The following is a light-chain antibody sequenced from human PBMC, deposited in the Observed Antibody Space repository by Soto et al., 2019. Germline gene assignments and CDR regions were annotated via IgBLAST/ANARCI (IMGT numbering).Light chain of an antibody. CDR1: HSVSSY. CDR2: DAS. J-gene: IGKJ1*01. V-gene: IGKV3-20*01. CDR3: QQYGSSPTWT. Sequence: EIMLTQSPPTLSLSPGERATLSCRASHSVSSYLAWYQQKPGQAPRLLIYDASNRATGIPDRFSGSGSGTDFTLTISRLEPEDFAVYFCQQYGSSPTWTFGQGTKVDI.